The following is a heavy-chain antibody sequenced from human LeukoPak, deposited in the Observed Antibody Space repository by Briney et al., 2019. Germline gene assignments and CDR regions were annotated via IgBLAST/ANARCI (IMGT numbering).Heavy chain of an antibody. CDR3: ARVDVVATAAFDY. V-gene: IGHV4-30-2*01. Sequence: PSQTLSLTCAVSGSSIXSGGYSWSWIRQPPGKGLEWIGYIYHSGSTYYNPSLKSRVTISVDRSKNQFSLKLSSVTAADTAVYYCARVDVVATAAFDYWGQGTLVTVSS. CDR2: IYHSGST. D-gene: IGHD5-12*01. J-gene: IGHJ4*02. CDR1: GSSIXSGGYS.